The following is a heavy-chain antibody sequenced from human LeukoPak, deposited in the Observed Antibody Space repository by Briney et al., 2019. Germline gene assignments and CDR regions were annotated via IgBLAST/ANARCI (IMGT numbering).Heavy chain of an antibody. J-gene: IGHJ3*02. D-gene: IGHD6-19*01. V-gene: IGHV3-23*01. CDR1: GFTFSSYA. Sequence: HPGGSLRLSCAASGFTFSSYAMSWVRQAPGKGLEWVSAISVSGGSTYYADSVKGRFTISRDNSKNTLYLQMNSLRAEDTAVYYCAKDLGYSSGWYPGWAFDIWGQGTMVTVSS. CDR2: ISVSGGST. CDR3: AKDLGYSSGWYPGWAFDI.